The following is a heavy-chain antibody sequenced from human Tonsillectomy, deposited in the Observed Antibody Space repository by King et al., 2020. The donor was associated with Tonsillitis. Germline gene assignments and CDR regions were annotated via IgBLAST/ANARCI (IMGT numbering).Heavy chain of an antibody. CDR3: ARDGYSTTWYYFDC. CDR1: GFTFSTYA. J-gene: IGHJ4*02. CDR2: ISYDGTNK. V-gene: IGHV3-30-3*01. Sequence: QVQLVESGGGVVQPGRSLRLSCAASGFTFSTYAMHWVRQAPGKGLEWVAVISYDGTNKYYADSVKGRFTISRENSKNTLHLQMNSLRPEDTAVYYCARDGYSTTWYYFDCWGQGSLVTVSS. D-gene: IGHD6-13*01.